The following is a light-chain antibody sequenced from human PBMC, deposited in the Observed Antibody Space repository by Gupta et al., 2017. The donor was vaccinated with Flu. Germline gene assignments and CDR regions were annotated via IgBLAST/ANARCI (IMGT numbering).Light chain of an antibody. V-gene: IGKV3-15*01. Sequence: PAALSVSPGDRATHSCRDSQNVGSCLAWYQQRPGQVPRLLIYGASTRDTGIPARISGSGSGTDFTLTISSLQSEDFAVYYCQQYDSCPFTFGQGTKLEIK. CDR3: QQYDSCPFT. CDR2: GAS. J-gene: IGKJ2*01. CDR1: QNVGSC.